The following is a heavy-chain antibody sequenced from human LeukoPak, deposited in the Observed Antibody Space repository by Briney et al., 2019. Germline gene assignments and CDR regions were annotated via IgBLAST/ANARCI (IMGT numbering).Heavy chain of an antibody. V-gene: IGHV1-2*02. CDR1: GYTFTDYY. Sequence: RASVKVPCKASGYTFTDYYIHWVRQAPGQGLEWMGWINPNSGGTNYAQNFQGRVTMTRDTYITTAYMDLSRLRLDDTAVYYCAVGRRTDFDCWGQGTLVTVSS. D-gene: IGHD1-26*01. J-gene: IGHJ4*02. CDR2: INPNSGGT. CDR3: AVGRRTDFDC.